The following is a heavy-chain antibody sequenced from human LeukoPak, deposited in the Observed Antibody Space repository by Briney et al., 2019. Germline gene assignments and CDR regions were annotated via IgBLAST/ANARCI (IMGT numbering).Heavy chain of an antibody. CDR2: IYPGDSDA. D-gene: IGHD2-8*02. Sequence: GESLKISCKGSGYTFATYWIGWVRQMPGKGLEWMGIIYPGDSDARYSPSFQGQVSISADKSISTAYLQWSTLKASDTAIYYCARLSTVLGGIDYWGQGTLVTVYS. J-gene: IGHJ4*02. V-gene: IGHV5-51*01. CDR1: GYTFATYW. CDR3: ARLSTVLGGIDY.